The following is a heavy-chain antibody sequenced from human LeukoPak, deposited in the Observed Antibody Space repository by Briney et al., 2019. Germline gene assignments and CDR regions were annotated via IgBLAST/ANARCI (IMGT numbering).Heavy chain of an antibody. J-gene: IGHJ4*02. D-gene: IGHD2-15*01. V-gene: IGHV4-4*07. CDR3: ARATPGYCSGGSCLYYFGY. CDR2: IYTSGST. CDR1: GGSISSYY. Sequence: PSETLSLTCTVSGGSISSYYWSWIRQPAGKGLEWIGRIYTSGSTNYNPSLKSRVTMSVDTSKNQFSLKLSSVTAADTAVYYCARATPGYCSGGSCLYYFGYWGQGTLVTVSS.